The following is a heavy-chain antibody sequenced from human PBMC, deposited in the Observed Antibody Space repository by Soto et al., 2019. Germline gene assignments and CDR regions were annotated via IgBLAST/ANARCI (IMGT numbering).Heavy chain of an antibody. D-gene: IGHD3-10*01. CDR2: ISGSGGST. CDR3: AKGVSPITIVTHAVAI. CDR1: VVTCISYA. J-gene: IGHJ3*02. V-gene: IGHV3-23*01. Sequence: GALRVSCAASVVTCISYAMSWVRQAPGKGLEWVSAISGSGGSTYYADSVKGRFTISRDNSKNTLYLQMNSLRAEDTAVYYCAKGVSPITIVTHAVAIWGQGTMV.